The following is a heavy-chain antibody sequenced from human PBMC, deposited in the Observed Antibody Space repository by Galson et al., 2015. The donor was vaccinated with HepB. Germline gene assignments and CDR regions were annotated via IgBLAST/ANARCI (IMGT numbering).Heavy chain of an antibody. Sequence: SLRLSCAASGFTFSNYAMSWVRQAPGKGLEWVSAISGSGVTTYYADSVKGRFTISRDNSKNTLYLQMNSLRAEDTAVYYCAKDGQRSSTYYYYYMDVWGKGTTVTVSS. CDR3: AKDGQRSSTYYYYYMDV. V-gene: IGHV3-23*01. CDR2: ISGSGVTT. CDR1: GFTFSNYA. D-gene: IGHD6-13*01. J-gene: IGHJ6*03.